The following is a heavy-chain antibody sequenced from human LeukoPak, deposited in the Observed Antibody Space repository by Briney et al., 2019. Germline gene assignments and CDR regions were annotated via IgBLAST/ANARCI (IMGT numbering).Heavy chain of an antibody. CDR2: IGTDGSST. J-gene: IGHJ4*02. D-gene: IGHD4-17*01. CDR1: GFTFNIYW. V-gene: IGHV3-74*01. CDR3: GRDLNGDLDY. Sequence: QPGGSVRLSCAASGFTFNIYWMHWVRQAPGKGLVWVSRIGTDGSSTAYADSVKGRFTVSRDNAKNTLYLQLSSPRPEDTAVYYCGRDLNGDLDYWGQGTLVTVSP.